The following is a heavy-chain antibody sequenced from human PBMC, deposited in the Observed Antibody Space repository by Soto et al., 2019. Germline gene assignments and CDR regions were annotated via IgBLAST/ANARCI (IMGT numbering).Heavy chain of an antibody. CDR1: GFTFSSYA. J-gene: IGHJ5*02. D-gene: IGHD1-26*01. CDR3: ARVATGSYNWFDP. CDR2: ISGSGDDT. Sequence: GGSLRLSCVASGFTFSSYAMSWVRQAPGKGLEWVAGISGSGDDTWYAGSVKGRFTISRDNSKNTLYLQMISLRAEDTAVYYCARVATGSYNWFDPWGQGTLVTVSS. V-gene: IGHV3-23*01.